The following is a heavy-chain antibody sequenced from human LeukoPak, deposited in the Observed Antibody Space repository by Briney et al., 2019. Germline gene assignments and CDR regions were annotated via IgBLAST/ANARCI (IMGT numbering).Heavy chain of an antibody. CDR1: GYSFTSYH. V-gene: IGHV1-46*01. CDR2: INPSGGST. CDR3: ARAGVAAIRGWFDP. J-gene: IGHJ5*02. D-gene: IGHD5-12*01. Sequence: ASVKVSCKASGYSFTSYHMHWVRQAPGQGLEWMGIINPSGGSTRYAQKFQGRVTMTRDTSTSTVYMELSSLRSEDTAVYYCARAGVAAIRGWFDPWGQGTLVTVSS.